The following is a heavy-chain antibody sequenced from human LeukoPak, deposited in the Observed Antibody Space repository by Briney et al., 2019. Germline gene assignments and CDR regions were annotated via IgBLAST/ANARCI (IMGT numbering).Heavy chain of an antibody. CDR2: IRYDGSNK. CDR3: AKSHGDIVVVLAAIYEAGDY. J-gene: IGHJ4*02. Sequence: GGSLRLSCAASGFTFSSYGMHWVRQAPGKGLEWVAFIRYDGSNKYYADSAKGRFTISRDNSKNTLYLQMNSLRAEDTAVYYCAKSHGDIVVVLAAIYEAGDYWGQGTLVTVSS. D-gene: IGHD2-2*01. CDR1: GFTFSSYG. V-gene: IGHV3-30*02.